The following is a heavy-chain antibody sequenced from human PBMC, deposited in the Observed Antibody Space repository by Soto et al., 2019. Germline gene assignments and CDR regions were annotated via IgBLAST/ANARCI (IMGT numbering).Heavy chain of an antibody. Sequence: QLQLMQSGGEAKNPGASVKVSCEASGYSFRTYAISWLRQAPGQGLEWMGLITPNNGYTNYAQKFQGRLILTTDIPSSTAYMELTSLRYDDTAMYYCATSYDSGVDPWGQGTLVSVS. V-gene: IGHV1-18*01. CDR3: ATSYDSGVDP. CDR1: GYSFRTYA. J-gene: IGHJ5*02. CDR2: ITPNNGYT. D-gene: IGHD3-3*01.